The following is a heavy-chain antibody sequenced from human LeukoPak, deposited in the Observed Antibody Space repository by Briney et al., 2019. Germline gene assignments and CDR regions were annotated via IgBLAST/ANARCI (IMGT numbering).Heavy chain of an antibody. Sequence: SETLSLTCAVYGGSFSGYYWSWIRQPPGKGLEWIGYIYYSGSTYYNPSLKSRVTISVDTSKNQFSLKLGSVTAADTAVYYCARVSGRCSGGSCYSPAFDIWGQGTMVTVSS. V-gene: IGHV4-34*09. J-gene: IGHJ3*02. CDR2: IYYSGST. CDR1: GGSFSGYY. D-gene: IGHD2-15*01. CDR3: ARVSGRCSGGSCYSPAFDI.